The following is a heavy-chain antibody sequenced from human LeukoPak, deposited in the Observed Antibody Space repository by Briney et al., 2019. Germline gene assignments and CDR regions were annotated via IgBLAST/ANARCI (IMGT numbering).Heavy chain of an antibody. V-gene: IGHV4-34*01. Sequence: KPSETLSLTCAVYGGSFSGYYWSWIRQPPGKGLEWIGEINHSGSTNYNPSLKSRVTISVDTSKNQFSLKLSSVTAADTAVYYCARAAVYAFDIWGQGTMVTVSS. CDR1: GGSFSGYY. D-gene: IGHD2-8*01. J-gene: IGHJ3*02. CDR2: INHSGST. CDR3: ARAAVYAFDI.